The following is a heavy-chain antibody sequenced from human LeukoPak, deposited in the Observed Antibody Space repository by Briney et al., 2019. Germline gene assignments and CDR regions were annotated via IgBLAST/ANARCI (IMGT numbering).Heavy chain of an antibody. CDR1: GFTFSSYG. D-gene: IGHD2-2*01. Sequence: AGGSLRLXCAASGFTFSSYGMHWVRQAPGKGLEWVAFIRYDGSNKYYADSVKGRFTISRDNSKNTLYLQMNSLRAEDTAVYYCAKDYCSSTSCIPGDYYYYYMDVWGTGTTVTVSS. CDR3: AKDYCSSTSCIPGDYYYYYMDV. J-gene: IGHJ6*03. CDR2: IRYDGSNK. V-gene: IGHV3-30*02.